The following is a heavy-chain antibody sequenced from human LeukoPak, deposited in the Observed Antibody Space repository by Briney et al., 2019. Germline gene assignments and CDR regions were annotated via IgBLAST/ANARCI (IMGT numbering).Heavy chain of an antibody. D-gene: IGHD3-10*01. V-gene: IGHV4-39*01. CDR1: GGSISSSSYY. CDR3: ARSNGRGGYDAFDI. J-gene: IGHJ3*02. Sequence: NPSETLSLTCTVFGGSISSSSYYWGWIRQPPGKGLEWIGSIYYSGSTYYNPSLKSRVTISVDTSKNQFSLKLSSVTAADTAVYYCARSNGRGGYDAFDIWGQGTMVTVSS. CDR2: IYYSGST.